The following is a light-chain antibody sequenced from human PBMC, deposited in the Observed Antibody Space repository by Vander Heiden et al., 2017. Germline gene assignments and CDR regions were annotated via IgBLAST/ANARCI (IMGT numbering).Light chain of an antibody. Sequence: IVLTQSPGTLSLSPGERATLSCSASQSVSSSYLAWYQQKPGQAPMLLIYGASSRATGIPDRFSGSGSGTDFTLTISRLEPEDFAVYYCQQYGSSLYTFGQGTKLEIK. CDR2: GAS. J-gene: IGKJ2*01. CDR3: QQYGSSLYT. CDR1: QSVSSSY. V-gene: IGKV3-20*01.